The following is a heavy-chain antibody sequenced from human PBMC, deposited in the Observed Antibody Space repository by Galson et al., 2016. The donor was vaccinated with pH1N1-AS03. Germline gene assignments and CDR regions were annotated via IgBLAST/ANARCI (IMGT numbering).Heavy chain of an antibody. CDR2: ITGSSSYT. V-gene: IGHV3-21*04. D-gene: IGHD3-3*01. CDR3: AKGKDFWSGYPDDPFDI. Sequence: SLRLSCAASGFAFSSYTMNWVRQAPGMGLEWVSSITGSSSYTYSADSLKGRFTTSRDNAKKSLYLQINSLRAEDTAVYYCAKGKDFWSGYPDDPFDIWGQGTMVTVSS. J-gene: IGHJ3*02. CDR1: GFAFSSYT.